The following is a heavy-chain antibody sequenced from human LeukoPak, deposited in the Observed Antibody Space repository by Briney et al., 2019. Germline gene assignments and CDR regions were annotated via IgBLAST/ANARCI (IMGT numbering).Heavy chain of an antibody. D-gene: IGHD1-26*01. J-gene: IGHJ4*02. CDR1: GLIFSRFD. CDR2: VSRSGGTT. V-gene: IGHV3-23*01. Sequence: GGSLRLSCATSGLIFSRFDMSWIRQAPGKGLEWVSPVSRSGGTTIYADSVKGRFTISRDNSKNTLYLQMNSLRVGDTAVYYCAKGGRLTSGIYYSFDSWGQGTLVTVSS. CDR3: AKGGRLTSGIYYSFDS.